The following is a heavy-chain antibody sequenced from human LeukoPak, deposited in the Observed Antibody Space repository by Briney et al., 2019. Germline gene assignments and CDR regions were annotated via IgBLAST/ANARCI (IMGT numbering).Heavy chain of an antibody. CDR2: INPNSGGT. J-gene: IGHJ3*02. V-gene: IGHV1-2*02. D-gene: IGHD6-19*01. CDR1: GYTFTGYY. Sequence: ASVKVSCKASGYTFTGYYMHWVRQAPGQGLEWVGWINPNSGGTNYAQRFQGRVTMTRDTSISTAYMELSRLRSDNTAVYYCARALAVVAAFDIWGQGTMVTVSS. CDR3: ARALAVVAAFDI.